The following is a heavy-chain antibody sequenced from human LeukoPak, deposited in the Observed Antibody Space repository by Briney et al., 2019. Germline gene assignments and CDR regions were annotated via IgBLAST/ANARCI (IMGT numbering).Heavy chain of an antibody. V-gene: IGHV3-23*01. J-gene: IGHJ4*02. CDR2: ISGSGGST. CDR1: GFTFSSSW. D-gene: IGHD3-3*01. CDR3: ASPYYDFWSGYSKSRDY. Sequence: GGSLRLSCAASGFTFSSSWMSWVRQAPGKGLEWVSAISGSGGSTYYADSVKGRFTISRDNSKNTLYLQMNSLRAEDTAVYYCASPYYDFWSGYSKSRDYWGQGTLVTVSS.